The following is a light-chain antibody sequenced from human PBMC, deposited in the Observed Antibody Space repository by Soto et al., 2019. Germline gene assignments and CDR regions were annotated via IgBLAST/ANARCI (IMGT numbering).Light chain of an antibody. CDR2: QVT. V-gene: IGLV2-14*01. Sequence: QSALTQPASVSGSPGQSITISCTGTSSDIGGYYYVSWYQHHPGKAPKLLIYQVTNRPSRVSNRFSGSKSGNTASLTISGLQADDEADYYCTSYSSSDIFYVFGTGTK. CDR3: TSYSSSDIFYV. J-gene: IGLJ1*01. CDR1: SSDIGGYYY.